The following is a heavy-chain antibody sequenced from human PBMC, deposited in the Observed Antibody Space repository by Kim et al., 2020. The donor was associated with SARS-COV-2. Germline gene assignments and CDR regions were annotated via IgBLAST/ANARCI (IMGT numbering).Heavy chain of an antibody. CDR3: SRVVWGGYRYFDS. D-gene: IGHD3-16*02. J-gene: IGHJ4*02. V-gene: IGHV7-4-1*02. CDR2: INTDTGSP. CDR1: GYTFTNHA. Sequence: SVKVSCKASGYTFTNHAINWVRQAPGRGLEGMGWINTDTGSPTYAPDFTGRFVFSLDTSVSTAYLQIRSLEAEDTALYYCSRVVWGGYRYFDSWGQGTL.